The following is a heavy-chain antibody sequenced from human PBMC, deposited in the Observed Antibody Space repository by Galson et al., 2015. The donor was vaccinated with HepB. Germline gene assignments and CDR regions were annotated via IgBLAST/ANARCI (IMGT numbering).Heavy chain of an antibody. CDR2: IIPIFGTA. CDR1: GGTFSSYA. D-gene: IGHD6-13*01. Sequence: SVKVSCKASGGTFSSYAISWVRQAPGQGLEWMGGIIPIFGTANYAQKFQGRVTITADESTSTAYMELSSLRSEDTAVYYCARTGYSSSWYILIDYWGQGTLVTVSS. CDR3: ARTGYSSSWYILIDY. J-gene: IGHJ4*02. V-gene: IGHV1-69*13.